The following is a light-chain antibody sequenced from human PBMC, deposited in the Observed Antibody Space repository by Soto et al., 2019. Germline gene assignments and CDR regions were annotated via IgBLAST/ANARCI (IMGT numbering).Light chain of an antibody. Sequence: QSVLTQPPSASGSPGQSVTISCTGPSSDVGGYNYVSWYQQHPGKAPKLMIYEVSKRPSGVPDRFSGSKSGNTASLTVSGLQPEDKADYYCSSYAGSNKSVFGTGTKVTVL. CDR3: SSYAGSNKSV. V-gene: IGLV2-8*01. CDR1: SSDVGGYNY. J-gene: IGLJ1*01. CDR2: EVS.